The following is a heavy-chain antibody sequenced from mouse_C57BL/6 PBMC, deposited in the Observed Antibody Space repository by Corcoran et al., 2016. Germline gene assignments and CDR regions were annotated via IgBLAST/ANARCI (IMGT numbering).Heavy chain of an antibody. D-gene: IGHD1-1*01. CDR2: IYPGSGNT. CDR3: ARCPIYYYGSSPFDY. CDR1: GYTFTDYY. Sequence: QVQLKQSGAELVRPGASVKLSCKASGYTFTDYYINWVKQRPGQGLEWIARIYPGSGNTYYNEKFKGKATLTAEKSSSTAYMQLSSLTSEDSAVYFCARCPIYYYGSSPFDYWGQGTTLTVSS. V-gene: IGHV1-76*01. J-gene: IGHJ2*01.